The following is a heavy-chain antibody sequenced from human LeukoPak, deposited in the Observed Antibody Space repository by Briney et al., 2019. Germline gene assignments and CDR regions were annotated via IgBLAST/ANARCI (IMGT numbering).Heavy chain of an antibody. CDR2: IYFTGTA. D-gene: IGHD3-10*01. Sequence: PSETLSLTCSVSGGSINPHYWTWIRQPPGKGLEWIGYIYFTGTANYYPSLQSRVTISLDTSKNQFSLKLTSVTAADTAVYYCARGGSWFGDWGQGTLVTVSP. V-gene: IGHV4-59*08. CDR1: GGSINPHY. CDR3: ARGGSWFGD. J-gene: IGHJ4*02.